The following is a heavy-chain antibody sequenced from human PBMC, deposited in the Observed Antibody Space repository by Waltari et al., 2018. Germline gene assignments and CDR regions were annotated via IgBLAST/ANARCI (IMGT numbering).Heavy chain of an antibody. CDR2: IKEDGSQK. CDR3: ARDVLERHSCFDY. J-gene: IGHJ4*02. CDR1: GFNFVSHW. Sequence: EVQLVESGGCLVQPGGSLNLPCAASGFNFVSHWMVWVRQDPGKGLEWVANIKEDGSQKYFGDSVKGRFTISRDNAKNSLYLQMDSLRAEDTGVYYCARDVLERHSCFDYWGQGTLVSVAS. D-gene: IGHD1-1*01. V-gene: IGHV3-7*04.